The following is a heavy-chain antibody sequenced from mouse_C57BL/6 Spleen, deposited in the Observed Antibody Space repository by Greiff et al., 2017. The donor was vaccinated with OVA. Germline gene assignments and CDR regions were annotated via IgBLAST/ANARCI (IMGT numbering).Heavy chain of an antibody. J-gene: IGHJ4*01. V-gene: IGHV1-64*01. Sequence: VQLQQSGAELVKPGASVKLSCKASGYTFTSYWMHWVKQRPGQGLEWIGMIHPNSGSTNYNEKFKSKATLTVDKSSSTAYMQLSSLTSEDSAVYYCAISYYSNYGYAMDYWGQGTSVTVSS. CDR2: IHPNSGST. CDR3: AISYYSNYGYAMDY. D-gene: IGHD2-5*01. CDR1: GYTFTSYW.